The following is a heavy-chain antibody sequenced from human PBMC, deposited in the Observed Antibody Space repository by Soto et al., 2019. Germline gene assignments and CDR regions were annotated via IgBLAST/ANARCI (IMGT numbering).Heavy chain of an antibody. J-gene: IGHJ3*01. Sequence: PGGSLRFSCAASGFIFTNYAMNWVRQAPGKGLEWVSVIGGRGNSAYYADSVQGRFTISRDNSKNTLSLQMSSLTADDTAIYYCVREGRGYFDFWGRGTMVTVSS. CDR1: GFIFTNYA. D-gene: IGHD5-12*01. CDR2: IGGRGNSA. CDR3: VREGRGYFDF. V-gene: IGHV3-23*01.